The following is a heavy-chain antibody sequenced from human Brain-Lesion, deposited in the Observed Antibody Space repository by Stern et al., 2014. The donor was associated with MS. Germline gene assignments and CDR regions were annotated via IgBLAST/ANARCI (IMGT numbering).Heavy chain of an antibody. CDR1: GGSVSSTSYA. CDR3: AGEEDIRYCSGGSCTGNWFDP. CDR2: IYYSGNT. D-gene: IGHD2-15*01. V-gene: IGHV4-39*01. J-gene: IGHJ5*02. Sequence: QLVESGPGLVKPSETLSLTCTVAGGSVSSTSYAWAWIRQPPGKGLEWIGPIYYSGNTYYSPSLTSRLTISLDTSKHQFSLPLGFVTAADTAVYYCAGEEDIRYCSGGSCTGNWFDPWGQGTLVTVSS.